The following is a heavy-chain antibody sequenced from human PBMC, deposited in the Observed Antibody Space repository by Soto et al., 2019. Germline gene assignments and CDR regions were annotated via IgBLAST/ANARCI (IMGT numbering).Heavy chain of an antibody. CDR2: IHAYNGDT. CDR1: GYTFSSYR. CDR3: ARADYGDYDY. J-gene: IGHJ4*02. V-gene: IGHV1-18*01. D-gene: IGHD4-17*01. Sequence: QVQLVQSGAEVKKPGASVKVSCKASGYTFSSYRISWVRQAPGQGPEWMGWIHAYNGDTKYAQKFQDRLIMTTDTSTSTVYMELRSLTSDDTAVYYCARADYGDYDYWGQGTLVTVSS.